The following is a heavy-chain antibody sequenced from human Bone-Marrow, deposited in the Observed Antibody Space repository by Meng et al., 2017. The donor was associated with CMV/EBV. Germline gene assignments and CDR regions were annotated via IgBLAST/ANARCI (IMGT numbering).Heavy chain of an antibody. CDR1: GFTFDDYA. D-gene: IGHD5-12*01. Sequence: GGSLRLSCAASGFTFDDYAMHWVRQAPGKGLEWVSGISWNSGSIGYADSVKGRFTISRDNAKNSLYLQMNSLRAEDTAVYYCAKIMIVATFDYWGQGTLVTVSS. V-gene: IGHV3-9*01. CDR3: AKIMIVATFDY. J-gene: IGHJ4*02. CDR2: ISWNSGSI.